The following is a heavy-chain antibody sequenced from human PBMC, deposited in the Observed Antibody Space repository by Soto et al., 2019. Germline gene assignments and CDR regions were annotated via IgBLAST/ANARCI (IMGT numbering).Heavy chain of an antibody. Sequence: QLQLQESGPGLVKPSETLSLTCTVSGGSISSSSYYWGWIRQPPGKGLEWIGSIYYSGSTYYNPSLKSRVPISVDTSKNQFSLKLSSVTAADTAVYYCARHAVVVVAAIWFDPWGQGTLVTVSS. V-gene: IGHV4-39*01. CDR1: GGSISSSSYY. CDR3: ARHAVVVVAAIWFDP. J-gene: IGHJ5*02. D-gene: IGHD2-15*01. CDR2: IYYSGST.